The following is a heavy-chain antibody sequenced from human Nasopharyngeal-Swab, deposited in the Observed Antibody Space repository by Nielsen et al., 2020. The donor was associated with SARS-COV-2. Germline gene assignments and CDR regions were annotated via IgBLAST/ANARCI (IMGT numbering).Heavy chain of an antibody. Sequence: GESLKISCPGSGFTFGDYAMTWVRQAPGKGLEWVSFIKSKPYGGTTESAASVKGRFTISRDDSKSIAYLQMNSLKTEDTAMYYCARGGDWTWYFDSWGQGTPVTVTS. J-gene: IGHJ4*02. CDR1: GFTFGDYA. CDR2: IKSKPYGGTT. CDR3: ARGGDWTWYFDS. D-gene: IGHD1-1*01. V-gene: IGHV3-49*04.